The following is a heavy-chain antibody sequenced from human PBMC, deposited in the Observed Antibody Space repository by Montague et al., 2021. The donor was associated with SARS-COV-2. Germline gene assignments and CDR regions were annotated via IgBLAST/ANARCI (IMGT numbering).Heavy chain of an antibody. J-gene: IGHJ6*02. Sequence: TLSLTCTVSGGSISSGGYYWSWIRQHPGKGLEWIGYIYYSGSTYYNPSLKSRVTISVDTSKNQFSPKLSSVTAADTAVYYCATESVVPASLYYYGMDVWGQGTTVTVSS. CDR3: ATESVVPASLYYYGMDV. CDR1: GGSISSGGYY. D-gene: IGHD2-2*01. V-gene: IGHV4-31*03. CDR2: IYYSGST.